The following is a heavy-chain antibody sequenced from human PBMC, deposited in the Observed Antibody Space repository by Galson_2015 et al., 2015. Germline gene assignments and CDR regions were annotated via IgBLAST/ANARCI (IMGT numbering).Heavy chain of an antibody. Sequence: LRLSCAASGFTFSSYAMHWVRQAPGKGLEWVLVISDDGSNKYYADSVKGRFTISRDNSKNTVYLQMNSLRAEDTAAYYCARGREISAAAVGLNYWGQGTLVTVSS. CDR3: ARGREISAAAVGLNY. CDR1: GFTFSSYA. D-gene: IGHD6-13*01. V-gene: IGHV3-30-3*01. J-gene: IGHJ4*02. CDR2: ISDDGSNK.